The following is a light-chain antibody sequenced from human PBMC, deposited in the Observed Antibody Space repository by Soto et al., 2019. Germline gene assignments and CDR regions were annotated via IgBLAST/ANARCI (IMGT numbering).Light chain of an antibody. CDR2: GAS. CDR1: QSVSSN. Sequence: EIVMTQSPATLSVSPGERATLSCRASQSVSSNLAWYQQKPGQAPRLLIYGASTRATGIPARFSGSGSGTEFTLTISSLLSEDFAVYYCQQYNNWPTWTFGQGTKV. V-gene: IGKV3-15*01. J-gene: IGKJ1*01. CDR3: QQYNNWPTWT.